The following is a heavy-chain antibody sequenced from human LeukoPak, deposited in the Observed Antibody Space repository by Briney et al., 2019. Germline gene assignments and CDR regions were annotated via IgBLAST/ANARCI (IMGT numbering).Heavy chain of an antibody. Sequence: ASGKVACKAAGYTFTSYDINWVRQATGQGLEWMGWMNPNSGNTGYAQKFQGRVTMTRNTSISTAYMELSSLRSEDTAVYYCARGSSSPNQKDSHDYWGQGTLVTVSS. CDR3: ARGSSSPNQKDSHDY. V-gene: IGHV1-8*01. J-gene: IGHJ4*02. CDR2: MNPNSGNT. D-gene: IGHD6-6*01. CDR1: GYTFTSYD.